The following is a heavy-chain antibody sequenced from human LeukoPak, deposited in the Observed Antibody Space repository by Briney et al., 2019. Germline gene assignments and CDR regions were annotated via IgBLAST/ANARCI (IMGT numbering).Heavy chain of an antibody. V-gene: IGHV3-23*01. J-gene: IGHJ4*02. Sequence: GGTLKLSCAASGFDFSSYGMNWVRQAPGKGLEWVSSISGRGDSTSYADSVKGRFTISRDISKNTLYLQMNSLRAEDTAVYYCARGTQAQPLYVDYWGQGTLVTVSS. CDR1: GFDFSSYG. CDR3: ARGTQAQPLYVDY. CDR2: ISGRGDST. D-gene: IGHD2-2*01.